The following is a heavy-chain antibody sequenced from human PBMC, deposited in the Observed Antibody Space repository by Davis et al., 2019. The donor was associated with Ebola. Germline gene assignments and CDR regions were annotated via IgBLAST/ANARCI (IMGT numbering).Heavy chain of an antibody. CDR3: AADASYDSGSGYSAAYGMGV. Sequence: PAGSLRLSCVASGFSFSRFGMHWVRQAPGKGLEWVTVTSFDGSEKYYADSLKGRFTISRDNSKNTLYLQLNSLRIEDTALYYCAADASYDSGSGYSAAYGMGVWGQGTTVIVSS. CDR1: GFSFSRFG. D-gene: IGHD3-3*01. CDR2: TSFDGSEK. J-gene: IGHJ6*02. V-gene: IGHV3-30*03.